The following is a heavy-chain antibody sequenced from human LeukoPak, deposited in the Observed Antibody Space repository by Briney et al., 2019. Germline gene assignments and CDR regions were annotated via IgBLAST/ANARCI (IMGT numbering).Heavy chain of an antibody. Sequence: GGSLRLSCAASGFTFSSYSMNWVRQAPGKGLEWVSSISSSSSYIYYADSVKGRFTISRDNSKNTLYLQLNSLRAEDTAVYYCMRGGTDDYWGQGTLVTVSS. CDR3: MRGGTDDY. D-gene: IGHD3-16*01. CDR1: GFTFSSYS. V-gene: IGHV3-21*01. J-gene: IGHJ4*02. CDR2: ISSSSSYI.